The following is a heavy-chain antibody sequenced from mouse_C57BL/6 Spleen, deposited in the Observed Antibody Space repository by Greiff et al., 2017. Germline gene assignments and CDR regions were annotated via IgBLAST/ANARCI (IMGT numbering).Heavy chain of an antibody. CDR2: ILPGSGST. CDR3: ARGDAMDY. V-gene: IGHV1-9*01. J-gene: IGHJ4*01. Sequence: VQLQQSGAELMKPGASVKLSCKATGYTFTGYWIEWVKQRPGHGLEWIGEILPGSGSTNYIEKFKGKATFTADTSSNTAYMQLSSLTTEDSAIYYCARGDAMDYWGQGTSVTVSS. CDR1: GYTFTGYW.